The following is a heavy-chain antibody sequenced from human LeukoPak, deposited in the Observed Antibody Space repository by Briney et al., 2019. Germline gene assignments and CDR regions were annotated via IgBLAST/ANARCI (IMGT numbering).Heavy chain of an antibody. CDR1: GGSISSYY. V-gene: IGHV4-59*01. Sequence: SETLSLTCTVSGGSISSYYWSWIRQPPGKGLEWIGYIYYSGSANYNPSLKSRVTISVDTSKNQFSLKLSSVTAADTAVYYCASFPRRKNRWLPYYYYYMDVWGKGTTVTISS. D-gene: IGHD5-24*01. J-gene: IGHJ6*03. CDR2: IYYSGSA. CDR3: ASFPRRKNRWLPYYYYYMDV.